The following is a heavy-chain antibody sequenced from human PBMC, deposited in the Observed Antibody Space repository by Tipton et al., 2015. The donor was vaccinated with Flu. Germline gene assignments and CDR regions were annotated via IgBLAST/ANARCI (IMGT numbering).Heavy chain of an antibody. Sequence: SLRLSCVASGFTLSSYTMTWVRQAPGKGLEWVSAVSESGSTYYADSVKGRFTISRDNSKNTLYLQMNSLRAEDTAVYYCTKDNGERAFWGGVSPPPRHDYWGQGTLVTVSS. CDR1: GFTLSSYT. D-gene: IGHD2-21*01. CDR2: VSESGST. CDR3: TKDNGERAFWGGVSPPPRHDY. J-gene: IGHJ4*02. V-gene: IGHV3-23*01.